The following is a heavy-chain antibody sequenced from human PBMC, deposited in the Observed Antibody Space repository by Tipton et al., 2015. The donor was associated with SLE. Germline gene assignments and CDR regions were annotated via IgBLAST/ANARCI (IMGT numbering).Heavy chain of an antibody. D-gene: IGHD2-21*01. CDR1: GGSISSSSYY. Sequence: TLSLTCTVSGGSISSSSYYRGWIRQPPGKGLEWIGSIYYSGSTYYNPSLKSRVTISVDTSKNQFSLKLSSVTAADTAVYYCARAGGGDSNWFDPWGQGTLVTVSS. V-gene: IGHV4-39*07. CDR3: ARAGGGDSNWFDP. J-gene: IGHJ5*02. CDR2: IYYSGST.